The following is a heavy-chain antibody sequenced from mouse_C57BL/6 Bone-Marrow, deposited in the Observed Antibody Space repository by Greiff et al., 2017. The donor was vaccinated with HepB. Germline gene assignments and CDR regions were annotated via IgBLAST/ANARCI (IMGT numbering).Heavy chain of an antibody. CDR3: ARRDYGSSRYWYFDV. CDR1: GYSITSDY. CDR2: ISYSGST. J-gene: IGHJ1*03. Sequence: EVKLMESGPGLAKPSQTLSLTCSVTGYSITSDYWNWIRKFPGNKLEYMGYISYSGSTYYNPSLKSRISITRDTSKNQYYLQLNSVTTEDTATYYCARRDYGSSRYWYFDVWGTGTTVTVSS. D-gene: IGHD1-1*01. V-gene: IGHV3-8*01.